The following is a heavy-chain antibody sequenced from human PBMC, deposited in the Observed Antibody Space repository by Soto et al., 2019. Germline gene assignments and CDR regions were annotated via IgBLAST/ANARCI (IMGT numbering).Heavy chain of an antibody. V-gene: IGHV3-33*01. Sequence: PGGSLRLSCAASGFTFSSYGMHWVRQAPGKGLEWVAVIWYDGSNKYYADSVKGRFTISRDNSKNTLYLQMNSLRAEDTAVYYCAREIYDSSGYYYEDEYGFDYWGQGTLVTVSS. J-gene: IGHJ4*02. CDR2: IWYDGSNK. D-gene: IGHD3-22*01. CDR3: AREIYDSSGYYYEDEYGFDY. CDR1: GFTFSSYG.